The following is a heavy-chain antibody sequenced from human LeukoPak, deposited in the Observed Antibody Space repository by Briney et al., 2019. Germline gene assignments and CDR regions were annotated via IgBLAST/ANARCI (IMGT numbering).Heavy chain of an antibody. Sequence: GGSLRLSCAASGFTFSDYYMRWIRQAPGKGLEWVSYISRSGSNIFYADSVKGRFTIARDNAKNSLYLQMNSLRAEDTAVYYCARVTPYYYGSGPEGWFDPWGQGTLVTVSS. CDR3: ARVTPYYYGSGPEGWFDP. V-gene: IGHV3-11*01. D-gene: IGHD3-10*01. CDR1: GFTFSDYY. CDR2: ISRSGSNI. J-gene: IGHJ5*02.